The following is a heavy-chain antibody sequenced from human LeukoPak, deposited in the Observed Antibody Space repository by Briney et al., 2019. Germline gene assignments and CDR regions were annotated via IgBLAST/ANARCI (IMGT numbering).Heavy chain of an antibody. D-gene: IGHD7-27*01. CDR1: GFTFSDYY. V-gene: IGHV3-11*01. CDR3: ARETGEDYYYYYYMDV. J-gene: IGHJ6*03. Sequence: GGSLRLSCAASGFTFSDYYMSWIRPAPGQGLEWVSYISSSGSTIYYADSVKGRFTISRDNAKNSLYLQMNSLRAEDTAVYYCARETGEDYYYYYYMDVWGKGTTVTVSS. CDR2: ISSSGSTI.